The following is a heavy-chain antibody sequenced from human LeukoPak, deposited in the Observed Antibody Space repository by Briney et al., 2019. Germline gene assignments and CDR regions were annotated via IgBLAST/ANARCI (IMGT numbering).Heavy chain of an antibody. CDR2: INPNSGGT. Sequence: ASVKVSCKASGYTFTGYYMHWVRQAPGQGLEWMGWINPNSGGTNYAQKFQGRVTMTRDTSISTAYMELSGLRSDDTAVYYCARGSNPLIAAAGTGYWGQGTLVTVSS. J-gene: IGHJ4*02. V-gene: IGHV1-2*02. CDR3: ARGSNPLIAAAGTGY. CDR1: GYTFTGYY. D-gene: IGHD6-13*01.